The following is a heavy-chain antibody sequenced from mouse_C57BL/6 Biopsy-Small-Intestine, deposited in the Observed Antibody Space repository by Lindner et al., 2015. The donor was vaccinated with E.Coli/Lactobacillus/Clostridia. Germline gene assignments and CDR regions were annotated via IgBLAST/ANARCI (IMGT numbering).Heavy chain of an antibody. Sequence: VQLQESGGDLVKPGGSLKLSCAASGFTFSNYGVSWVRQTPDKRLEWVATISSGGSYSYYPDSVKGRFTISRDNAKNTLYLQMSSLKSEGTAMYYCARQNDGYSDWGQGTTLTVSS. D-gene: IGHD2-3*01. V-gene: IGHV5-6*01. CDR2: ISSGGSYS. CDR1: GFTFSNYG. CDR3: ARQNDGYSD. J-gene: IGHJ2*01.